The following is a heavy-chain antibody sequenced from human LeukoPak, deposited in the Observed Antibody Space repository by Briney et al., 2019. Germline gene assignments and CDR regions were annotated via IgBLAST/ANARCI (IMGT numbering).Heavy chain of an antibody. V-gene: IGHV4-4*07. J-gene: IGHJ4*02. CDR2: IYTSGST. CDR1: GGSISSYY. CDR3: ARDKHTSAYTGGRYYPYYFDS. D-gene: IGHD2-8*02. Sequence: SETLSLTCTVSGGSISSYYWSWIRQPAGKGLEWIGRIYTSGSTNYNPSLKSRVTMSVDTSKNQLSLKLSSVTAADTAVYYCARDKHTSAYTGGRYYPYYFDSWGQGTLVTVSS.